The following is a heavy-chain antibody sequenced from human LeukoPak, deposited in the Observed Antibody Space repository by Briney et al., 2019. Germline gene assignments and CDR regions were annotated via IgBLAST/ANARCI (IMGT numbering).Heavy chain of an antibody. J-gene: IGHJ4*02. CDR2: IYYSGST. D-gene: IGHD6-19*01. Sequence: SETLSLTCTVSGGSFSSYYWSWIRQPPGKGLEWIGYIYYSGSTNYNPSLKSRVTISVDTSKNQFSLKLSSVTAADTAVYYCAGIAVAAYMGIDYWGQGTLVTVSS. CDR3: AGIAVAAYMGIDY. V-gene: IGHV4-59*08. CDR1: GGSFSSYY.